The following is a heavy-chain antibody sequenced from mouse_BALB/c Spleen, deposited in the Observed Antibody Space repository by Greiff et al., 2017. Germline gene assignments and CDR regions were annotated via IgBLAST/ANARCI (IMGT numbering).Heavy chain of an antibody. CDR1: GFTFSSYA. J-gene: IGHJ3*01. D-gene: IGHD3-1*01. CDR3: ASEQLGLAWLAY. Sequence: EVQGVESGGGLVKPGGSLKLSCAASGFTFSSYAMSWVRQSPEKRLEWVAEISSGGSYTYYPDTVPGRFTISRDNAKNTLYLEMSSLRSEDTAMYYCASEQLGLAWLAYWGQGTLVTVSA. CDR2: ISSGGSYT. V-gene: IGHV5-9-4*01.